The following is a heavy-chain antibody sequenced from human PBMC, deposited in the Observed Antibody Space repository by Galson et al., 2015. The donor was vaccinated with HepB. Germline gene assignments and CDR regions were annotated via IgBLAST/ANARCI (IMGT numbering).Heavy chain of an antibody. J-gene: IGHJ6*03. CDR2: ISSSSSYI. CDR1: GFTFSSYS. CDR3: ARAYYYYGSGSYYNNYYYMDV. V-gene: IGHV3-21*01. D-gene: IGHD3-10*01. Sequence: SLRLSCAASGFTFSSYSMNWVRQAPGKGLEWVSSISSSSSYIYYADSVKGRFTISRDNAKNSLYLQMNSLRAEDTAVYYCARAYYYYGSGSYYNNYYYMDVWGKGTTVTVSS.